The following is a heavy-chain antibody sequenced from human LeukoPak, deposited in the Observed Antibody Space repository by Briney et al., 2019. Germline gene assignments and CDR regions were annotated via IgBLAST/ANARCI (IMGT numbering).Heavy chain of an antibody. CDR2: IYYSGST. Sequence: SETLSLTCTVSGGSISSYYWSWMRQPPGKGLEWIGYIYYSGSTNYNPSLKSRVTISVDTSKNQFSLKLSSVTAADTAVYYCARALGAARVWGQGTLVTVSS. CDR3: ARALGAARV. D-gene: IGHD1-26*01. CDR1: GGSISSYY. V-gene: IGHV4-59*01. J-gene: IGHJ4*02.